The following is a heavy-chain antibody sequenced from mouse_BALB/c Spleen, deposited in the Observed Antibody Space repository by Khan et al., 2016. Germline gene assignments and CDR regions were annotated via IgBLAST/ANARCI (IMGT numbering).Heavy chain of an antibody. Sequence: VQLQQSGAEFVKPGASVKLSCTASGFNIKDTYMHWVRQRPEQGLEWIGRIDPANGNTKYDPKFQGKATITADTSSNTAYLQLSSLTSEDTAVYYCARSSYDYDAMDDWGQGTSVTVSS. CDR1: GFNIKDTY. V-gene: IGHV14-3*02. J-gene: IGHJ4*01. D-gene: IGHD6-1*01. CDR2: IDPANGNT. CDR3: ARSSYDYDAMDD.